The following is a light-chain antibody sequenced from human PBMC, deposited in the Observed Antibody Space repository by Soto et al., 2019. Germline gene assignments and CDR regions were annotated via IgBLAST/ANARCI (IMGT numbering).Light chain of an antibody. CDR2: GNI. Sequence: QSGLTQPPSVYVAPGQRVTISCTGSSSNIGSGYGVHWYQQRPGTAPKLLIYGNINRPSGVPDRFSGSKSGTSASLAITGLLAEDEGDYYCQSYDASVSGSGVIFGGGTKVTVL. J-gene: IGLJ2*01. CDR3: QSYDASVSGSGVI. V-gene: IGLV1-40*01. CDR1: SSNIGSGYG.